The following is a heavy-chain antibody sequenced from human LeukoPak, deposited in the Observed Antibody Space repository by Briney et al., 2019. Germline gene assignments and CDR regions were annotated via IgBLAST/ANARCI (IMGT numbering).Heavy chain of an antibody. J-gene: IGHJ6*02. Sequence: PGGSLRLSCAASGFTFSSYWMSWVRQAPGKGLEWVANIKQDGSEKYYVDSVKGRFTISRDNAKNSLYLQMNSLRAEDTAVYYCARRGRDLMVRGSHYGMDVWGQGTTVTVSS. CDR2: IKQDGSEK. V-gene: IGHV3-7*01. CDR1: GFTFSSYW. D-gene: IGHD3-10*01. CDR3: ARRGRDLMVRGSHYGMDV.